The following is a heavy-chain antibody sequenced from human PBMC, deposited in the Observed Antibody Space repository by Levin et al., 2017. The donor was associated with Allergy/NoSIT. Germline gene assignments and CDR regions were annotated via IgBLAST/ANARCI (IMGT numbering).Heavy chain of an antibody. CDR3: ASRGSYYDSSGYYTQPAFDI. CDR2: IYYSGST. D-gene: IGHD3-22*01. V-gene: IGHV4-39*01. Sequence: SQTLSLTCTVSGGSISSSSYYWGWIRQPPGKGLEWIGSIYYSGSTYYNPSLKSRVTISVDTSKNQFSLKLSSVTAADTAVYYCASRGSYYDSSGYYTQPAFDIWGQGTMVTVSS. CDR1: GGSISSSSYY. J-gene: IGHJ3*02.